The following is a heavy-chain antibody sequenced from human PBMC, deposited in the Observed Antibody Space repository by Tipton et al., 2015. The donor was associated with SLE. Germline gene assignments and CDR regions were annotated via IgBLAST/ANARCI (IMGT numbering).Heavy chain of an antibody. Sequence: TLSLTCTVSGASLSTLYSGWIRKPPGKRLEWIGTLYPTGTSGYNPSLKSRATISVDTSKRQFSLRLNSVSAADTAVYYCARGFVTTSRVWNGFDIWGQGTLVNVSS. CDR2: LYPTGTS. CDR1: GASLSTLY. CDR3: ARGFVTTSRVWNGFDI. D-gene: IGHD1-14*01. J-gene: IGHJ3*02. V-gene: IGHV4-59*11.